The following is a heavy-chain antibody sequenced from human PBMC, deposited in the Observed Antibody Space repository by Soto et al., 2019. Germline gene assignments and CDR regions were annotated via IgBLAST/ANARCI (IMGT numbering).Heavy chain of an antibody. CDR2: ISGSGDST. CDR1: GCTFNTYA. D-gene: IGHD1-7*01. CDR3: AKETGTTPSYFDY. V-gene: IGHV3-23*01. J-gene: IGHJ4*02. Sequence: GGSLRLSCAASGCTFNTYAMSWVRQAPGKGLEWVSGISGSGDSTYSADSVKGRFNVSRDNSKKTLYLQMNSLRAEDTAVYYCAKETGTTPSYFDYWGQGTLVTVSS.